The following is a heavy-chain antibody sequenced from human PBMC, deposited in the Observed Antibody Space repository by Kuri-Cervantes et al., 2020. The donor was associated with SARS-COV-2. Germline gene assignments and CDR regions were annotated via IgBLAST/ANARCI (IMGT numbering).Heavy chain of an antibody. V-gene: IGHV3-23*01. CDR3: AKDRVGVQDF. CDR2: ISGSGGST. Sequence: ESLKSSCAASGFTFSSYAMSWVRQAPGKGMEWVPAISGSGGSTYYADSVKGRFTIARDNSQNTLYLHMKSLRSEDTAMYYCAKDRVGVQDFWGQGTLVTVSS. D-gene: IGHD2-21*01. J-gene: IGHJ4*02. CDR1: GFTFSSYA.